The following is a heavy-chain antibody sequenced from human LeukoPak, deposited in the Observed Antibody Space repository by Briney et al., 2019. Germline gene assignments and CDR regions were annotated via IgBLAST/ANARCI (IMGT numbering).Heavy chain of an antibody. CDR3: AKNGWTFDY. CDR1: GFTFSNNW. V-gene: IGHV3-7*01. Sequence: QSGGSLRLSCAASGFTFSNNWMTWVRQAPGKGLEWVANINPDGSDQAYVDSVKGRFTISRDNAKNSLSLQMSSLRAEDTAVYYCAKNGWTFDYGGQGILVTVS. D-gene: IGHD3/OR15-3a*01. J-gene: IGHJ4*02. CDR2: INPDGSDQ.